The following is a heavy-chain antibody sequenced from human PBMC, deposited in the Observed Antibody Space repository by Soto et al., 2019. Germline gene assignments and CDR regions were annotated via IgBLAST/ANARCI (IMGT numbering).Heavy chain of an antibody. CDR3: ARNSVVQEWLFYYFDY. D-gene: IGHD3-3*01. CDR2: INPGNGNT. CDR1: GYTFTSYG. V-gene: IGHV1-3*01. Sequence: ASVKVSCKASGYTFTSYGMNWVRQAPGRGLEWMGWINPGNGNTKYSQKFQGRVIIERDTSTSTAYMELRSLRSDDTAVYYCARNSVVQEWLFYYFDYWGQGTLVTVSS. J-gene: IGHJ4*02.